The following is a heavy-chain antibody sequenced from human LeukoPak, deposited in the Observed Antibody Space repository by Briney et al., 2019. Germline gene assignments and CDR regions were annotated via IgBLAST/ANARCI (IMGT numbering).Heavy chain of an antibody. Sequence: GGSLRLSCAASGFTFSSNYMSWVRQAPGKGLEWVSVICSGGSTYYTDSVKGRFTISRDNSKNTLYLQMNSLRAEDTAVYYCARLVGAPNRCFDYWGQGTLVTVS. V-gene: IGHV3-66*02. CDR2: ICSGGST. D-gene: IGHD1-26*01. CDR3: ARLVGAPNRCFDY. CDR1: GFTFSSNY. J-gene: IGHJ4*02.